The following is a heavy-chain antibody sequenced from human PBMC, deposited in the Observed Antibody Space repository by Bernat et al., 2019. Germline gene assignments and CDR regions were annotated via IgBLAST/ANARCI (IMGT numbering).Heavy chain of an antibody. CDR2: INAGGGRT. D-gene: IGHD2-15*01. V-gene: IGHV3-23*04. CDR3: GKDAEVCSGSTCYRPSNY. Sequence: EVQLVESGGGLVQPGGSLRLSCEASGFTFSTYAMSWVRQAPGKGLEWGSGINAGGGRTYYEDSVTGRFTISRDNSKNTVDLHMNSLSAEDTALYYCGKDAEVCSGSTCYRPSNYWGQGTLVTVSA. CDR1: GFTFSTYA. J-gene: IGHJ4*02.